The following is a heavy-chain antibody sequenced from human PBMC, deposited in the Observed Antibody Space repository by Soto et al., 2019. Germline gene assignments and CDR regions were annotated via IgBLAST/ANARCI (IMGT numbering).Heavy chain of an antibody. Sequence: QVQLVESGGGVVQPGRSLRLSCAASGFTFSSYAMHWDRQAPGKGLEWVAVISYDGSNKYYADSVKGRFTISRDNSKNTLYLQMNSLRAEDTAVYYCARDAVNEQPPFDYWGQGTLVTVSS. J-gene: IGHJ4*02. CDR1: GFTFSSYA. D-gene: IGHD6-13*01. CDR3: ARDAVNEQPPFDY. V-gene: IGHV3-30-3*01. CDR2: ISYDGSNK.